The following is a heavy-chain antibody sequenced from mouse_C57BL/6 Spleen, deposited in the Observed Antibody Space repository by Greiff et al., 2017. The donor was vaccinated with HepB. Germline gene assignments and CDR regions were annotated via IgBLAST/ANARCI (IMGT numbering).Heavy chain of an antibody. D-gene: IGHD4-1*01. CDR3: ARGGLTGERGFAY. J-gene: IGHJ3*01. Sequence: QVQLQQPGAELVKPGASVKLSCKASGYTFTSYWMQWVHQRPGQGLEWIGEIDPSDSYTNYNPKFKGQATWTVDTSSSTAYMQLSSLTSEDSAVYYCARGGLTGERGFAYWGQGTLVTVSA. CDR1: GYTFTSYW. CDR2: IDPSDSYT. V-gene: IGHV1-50*01.